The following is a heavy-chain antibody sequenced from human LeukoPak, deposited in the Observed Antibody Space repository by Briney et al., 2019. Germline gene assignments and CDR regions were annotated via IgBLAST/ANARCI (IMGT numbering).Heavy chain of an antibody. CDR1: GFSFISYT. CDR2: ITSSSSYI. D-gene: IGHD1-26*01. Sequence: GGSLSLSCADSGFSFISYTMNWVRQAPGKGLECLSSITSSSSYIYYADSVKGRFTISRDNTKNTLYLQMTSLRAEDTAMYYCATSRSTATVDKNFDYWGQGSLVTVSS. J-gene: IGHJ4*02. CDR3: ATSRSTATVDKNFDY. V-gene: IGHV3-21*06.